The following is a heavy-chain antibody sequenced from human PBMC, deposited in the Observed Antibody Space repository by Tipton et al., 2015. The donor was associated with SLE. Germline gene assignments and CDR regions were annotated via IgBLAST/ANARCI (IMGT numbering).Heavy chain of an antibody. CDR1: GGSISSSSYY. D-gene: IGHD5-24*01. CDR3: ARDRGRDGYNTAFDY. V-gene: IGHV4-39*07. CDR2: IYDSGST. Sequence: TLSLTCTASGGSISSSSYYWGWIRQPPGKGLEWIGSIYDSGSTYYNPALKSRVTISVDTSKNQFSLKLSSVTAADTAVYYCARDRGRDGYNTAFDYWGQGTLVTVSS. J-gene: IGHJ4*02.